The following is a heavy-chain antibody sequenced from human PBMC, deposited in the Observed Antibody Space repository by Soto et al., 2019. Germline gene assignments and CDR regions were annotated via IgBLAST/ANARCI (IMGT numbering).Heavy chain of an antibody. D-gene: IGHD6-13*01. J-gene: IGHJ4*03. CDR2: IYPGDSDI. CDR1: GYDFTNYW. V-gene: IGHV5-51*01. CDR3: ARFRAPRRQLISMSFHL. Sequence: GESLKISCKASGYDFTNYWIAWVRQAPGRGLEWMGMIYPGDSDIRYNPSFRGRVTISADKSITSAFVQWGSLKASDSAIYYCARFRAPRRQLISMSFHLWGLGTLVTVSS.